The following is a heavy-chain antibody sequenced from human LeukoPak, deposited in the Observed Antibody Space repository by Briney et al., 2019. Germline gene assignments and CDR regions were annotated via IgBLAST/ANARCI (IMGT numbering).Heavy chain of an antibody. D-gene: IGHD3-10*01. Sequence: ASVKVSCKSSRYTFTSYDINWVRQAPGQGLEWMGWMNPNSGNTGYAQKFQGRVTITRNTSISTAYMELSSPRSEDTAVYYSAIPLYYGSGSLDYWGQGTLVTVSS. V-gene: IGHV1-8*03. J-gene: IGHJ4*02. CDR1: RYTFTSYD. CDR2: MNPNSGNT. CDR3: AIPLYYGSGSLDY.